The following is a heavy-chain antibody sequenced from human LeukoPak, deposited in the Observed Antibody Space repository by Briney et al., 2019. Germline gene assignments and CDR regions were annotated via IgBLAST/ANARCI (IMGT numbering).Heavy chain of an antibody. J-gene: IGHJ6*03. CDR1: GYSISSGYY. D-gene: IGHD5-18*01. CDR3: ARDRGGYSYGYLSDYYYYMDV. Sequence: PSETLSLTCTVSGYSISSGYYWGWIRQPPGKGLEWIGSIYHSGSTYYNPSLKSRVTISVDTSKNQFSLKLSSVTAADTAVYYCARDRGGYSYGYLSDYYYYMDVWGKGTTVTVSS. V-gene: IGHV4-38-2*02. CDR2: IYHSGST.